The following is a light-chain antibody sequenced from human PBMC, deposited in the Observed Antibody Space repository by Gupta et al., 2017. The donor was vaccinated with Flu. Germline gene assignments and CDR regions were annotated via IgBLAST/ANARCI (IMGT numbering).Light chain of an antibody. CDR2: AAS. J-gene: IGKJ2*01. CDR1: HTISNR. V-gene: IGKV1-39*01. Sequence: DIQMTQSPSSLSASVGDRVTVTCRTSHTISNRLNWYQQKPGKAPKLLIFAASSLQSGVPSRFSGSGSGTDFTLTISGLQRDDFATYYCQQSSHMFPYTFGQGTKLEI. CDR3: QQSSHMFPYT.